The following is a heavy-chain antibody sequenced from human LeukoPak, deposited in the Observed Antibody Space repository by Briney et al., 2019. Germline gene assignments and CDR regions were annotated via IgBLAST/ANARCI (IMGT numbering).Heavy chain of an antibody. Sequence: GGSLRLSCAASGFTFSDYSMNWVRQAPGRGLEWVSSIGRSSRHVYYAGSVKGRFTISRDNAKNSLYLQMNSLRAEDMAVYFCVRDLMGSGSTTAYLHHWGQGTLVTVSS. D-gene: IGHD1-1*01. CDR1: GFTFSDYS. V-gene: IGHV3-21*01. J-gene: IGHJ1*01. CDR3: VRDLMGSGSTTAYLHH. CDR2: IGRSSRHV.